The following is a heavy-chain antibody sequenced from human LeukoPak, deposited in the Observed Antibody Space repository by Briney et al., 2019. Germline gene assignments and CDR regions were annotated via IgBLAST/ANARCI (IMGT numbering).Heavy chain of an antibody. CDR1: GGSVTTSY. D-gene: IGHD2-21*01. Sequence: PSETLSLTCTVSGGSVTTSYWSWIRQSAGEGLEWIGRVYISGDTKYNPSLKSRVIMSLDASKNQFSLSLRSVTAADTAVYYCGRLIAEVGGGANYFDTWGQGTLVTVSS. J-gene: IGHJ4*02. CDR3: GRLIAEVGGGANYFDT. CDR2: VYISGDT. V-gene: IGHV4-4*07.